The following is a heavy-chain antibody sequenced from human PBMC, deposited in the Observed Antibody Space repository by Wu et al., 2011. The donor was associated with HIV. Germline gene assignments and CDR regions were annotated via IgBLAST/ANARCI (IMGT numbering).Heavy chain of an antibody. CDR1: GYIFTNHD. Sequence: VRLEQSGAGVKKPGASVKVSCKTSGYIFTNHDVSWVRQATGQGPEWMGWINPNSGTTVYAQRFQGRVTITRDTSTNTVYMEVTSLRSEDTAVYYCARDPTPGQWLVRAYFDYWGQGTLVTVSS. J-gene: IGHJ4*02. V-gene: IGHV1-8*03. CDR3: ARDPTPGQWLVRAYFDY. CDR2: INPNSGTT. D-gene: IGHD6-19*01.